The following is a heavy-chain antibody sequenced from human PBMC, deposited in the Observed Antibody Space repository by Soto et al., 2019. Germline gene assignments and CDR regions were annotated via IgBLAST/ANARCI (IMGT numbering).Heavy chain of an antibody. CDR1: GGSISSGDYY. J-gene: IGHJ4*02. CDR2: IYYSGST. V-gene: IGHV4-30-4*01. D-gene: IGHD2-2*01. CDR3: ASEVYCSSTSCYESYFDY. Sequence: QVQLQESGPGLVKPSQTLSLTCTVSGGSISSGDYYWSWIRQPPGKGLEWIGYIYYSGSTYYNPSLKKRVTISVDTSKNQFSLKLSSVTAADTAVYYCASEVYCSSTSCYESYFDYWGQGTLVTVSS.